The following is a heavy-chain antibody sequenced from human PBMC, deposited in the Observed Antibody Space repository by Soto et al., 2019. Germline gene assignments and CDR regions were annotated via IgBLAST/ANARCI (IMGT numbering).Heavy chain of an antibody. CDR2: IYATGTT. Sequence: PSETLSLTCTVSGASISGFYWSWIRKSAGKGLEWIGRIYATGTTDYNPSLKSRVMMSVDTSKKQFSLKLRSVTAADTAVYYCVRDGQTTLRDWFDPWGQ. D-gene: IGHD1-1*01. CDR1: GASISGFY. J-gene: IGHJ5*02. CDR3: VRDGQTTLRDWFDP. V-gene: IGHV4-4*07.